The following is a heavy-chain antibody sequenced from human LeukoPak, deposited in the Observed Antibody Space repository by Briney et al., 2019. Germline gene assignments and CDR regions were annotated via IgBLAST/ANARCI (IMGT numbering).Heavy chain of an antibody. J-gene: IGHJ5*02. CDR1: GYTFTGYY. V-gene: IGHV1-2*02. CDR2: INPNSGGT. Sequence: ASVKVSCKASGYTFTGYYMHWVRQAPGQGLEWMRWINPNSGGTNYAQKFQGRVTMTRDTSISTAYMELSRLRSDDTAVYYCAREYYYGSGSYYNFWFDPWGQGTLVTVSS. D-gene: IGHD3-10*01. CDR3: AREYYYGSGSYYNFWFDP.